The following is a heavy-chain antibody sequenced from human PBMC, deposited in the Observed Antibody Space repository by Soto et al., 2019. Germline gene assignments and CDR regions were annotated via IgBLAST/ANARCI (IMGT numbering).Heavy chain of an antibody. CDR3: ARVKRIAAAGTYFQH. CDR1: GGTCSSYT. D-gene: IGHD6-13*01. Sequence: QVQLVQSGAEVKKPGSSVKVSCKASGGTCSSYTISWVRQAPGQGLEWMGRIIPILGIANYAQKFQGRVTITADNTTRTAYMERSSLRSEDTAVYYCARVKRIAAAGTYFQHWCQGTLVTVAS. CDR2: IIPILGIA. J-gene: IGHJ1*01. V-gene: IGHV1-69*02.